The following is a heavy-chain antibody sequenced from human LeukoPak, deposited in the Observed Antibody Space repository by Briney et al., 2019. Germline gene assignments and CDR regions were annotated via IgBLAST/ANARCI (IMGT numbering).Heavy chain of an antibody. J-gene: IGHJ3*02. CDR3: AKVPVFSLTISEVVTDDAFDI. CDR2: ISGSGGAT. CDR1: GFTFSSYA. D-gene: IGHD3-3*01. Sequence: RPGGSLRLSCAASGFTFSSYAMSWVRQAPGKGLEWVPAISGSGGATYYADSVKGRFTISRDNSKNTLYLQMNSLRAEDTAVYYCAKVPVFSLTISEVVTDDAFDIWGQGTIVTVSS. V-gene: IGHV3-23*01.